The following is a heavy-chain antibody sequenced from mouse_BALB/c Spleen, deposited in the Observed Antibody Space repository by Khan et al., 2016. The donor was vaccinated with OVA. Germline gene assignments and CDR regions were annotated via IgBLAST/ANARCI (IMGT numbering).Heavy chain of an antibody. D-gene: IGHD1-1*02. CDR2: IRYSGNT. CDR1: GYSITSDYA. Sequence: EVQGVESGPGLVKPSQSLSLTCTVTGYSITSDYAWNWIRQFPGKKLEWMGFIRYSGNTNYNPSLKSRISITRDTSKHQFFLQLNSVTTEDTSTYYCARIYGGDFDYWGQGTTLTVSS. V-gene: IGHV3-2*02. CDR3: ARIYGGDFDY. J-gene: IGHJ2*01.